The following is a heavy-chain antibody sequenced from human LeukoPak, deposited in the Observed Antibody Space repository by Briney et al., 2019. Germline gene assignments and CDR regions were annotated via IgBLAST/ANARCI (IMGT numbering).Heavy chain of an antibody. CDR1: GYTFTGYY. V-gene: IGHV1-2*02. CDR3: ARDPMVRGVAFDY. CDR2: INPNSGGT. D-gene: IGHD3-10*01. Sequence: GASVKVSCKASGYTFTGYYMHWVRQAPGQGLEWMGWINPNSGGTNYAQKFQGRVTMTRDTSISTAYMELSRLRSDDTAVYYCARDPMVRGVAFDYWGQGTLVTVSS. J-gene: IGHJ4*02.